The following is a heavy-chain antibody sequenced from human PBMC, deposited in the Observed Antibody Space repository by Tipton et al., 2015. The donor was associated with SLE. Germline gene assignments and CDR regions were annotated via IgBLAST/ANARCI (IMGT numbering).Heavy chain of an antibody. J-gene: IGHJ6*03. D-gene: IGHD6-6*01. Sequence: TLSLTCAVYGGSFSGYYWSWIRQPPGKGLEWIGEINHSGSTNYNPSLKSRVTISVDTSKNQFSLKLSSVTAADTAVYYCARVGSSHYYYYYYLDVWGKGTTVTVSS. CDR2: INHSGST. CDR1: GGSFSGYY. CDR3: ARVGSSHYYYYYYLDV. V-gene: IGHV4-34*01.